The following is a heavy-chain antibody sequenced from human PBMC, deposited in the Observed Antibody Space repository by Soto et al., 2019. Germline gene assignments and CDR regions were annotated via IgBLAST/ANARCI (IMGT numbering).Heavy chain of an antibody. CDR3: AADLKSYYDILYYGMDV. D-gene: IGHD3-9*01. CDR2: IVVGSGNT. V-gene: IGHV1-58*02. Sequence: SVKVSCKASGFTLASSAMQWVRQARGQRLEWIGWIVVGSGNTNYAQKFQERVTITRDMSTSTAYMELSSLRSEDTAVYYCAADLKSYYDILYYGMDVWGQGTTVTVSS. CDR1: GFTLASSA. J-gene: IGHJ6*02.